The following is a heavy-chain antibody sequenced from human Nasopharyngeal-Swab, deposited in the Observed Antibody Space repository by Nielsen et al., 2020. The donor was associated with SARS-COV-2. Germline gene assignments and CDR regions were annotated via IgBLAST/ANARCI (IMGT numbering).Heavy chain of an antibody. CDR1: GFTFSTYS. J-gene: IGHJ6*02. CDR3: AREDAGGINLNYYYYGMDV. Sequence: GESLKISCAASGFTFSTYSMNWVRQAPGKGLEWVSYISSSSSTIYYADSVKRRFTTSSDTAKNSLYLQMNSMRDEETAVYYCAREDAGGINLNYYYYGMDVWGQGTTVTVSS. D-gene: IGHD1-26*01. CDR2: ISSSSSTI. V-gene: IGHV3-48*02.